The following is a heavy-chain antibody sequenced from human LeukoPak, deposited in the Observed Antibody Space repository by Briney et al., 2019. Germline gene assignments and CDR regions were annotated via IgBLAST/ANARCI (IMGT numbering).Heavy chain of an antibody. CDR3: AKRTRPYSGYDSHFDY. CDR1: GFTFSSYA. J-gene: IGHJ4*02. D-gene: IGHD5-12*01. Sequence: GGSLRLSCAASGFTFSSYAMSWVRQAPGKGLEWVSTISGSGGSTYYADSVKGRFTISRDNSKNTLYLQMNSLRAEDTAVYYCAKRTRPYSGYDSHFDYWGQGTLVTVSS. CDR2: ISGSGGST. V-gene: IGHV3-23*01.